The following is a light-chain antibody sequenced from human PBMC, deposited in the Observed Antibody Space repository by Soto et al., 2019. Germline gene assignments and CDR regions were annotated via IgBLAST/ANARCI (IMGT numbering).Light chain of an antibody. J-gene: IGKJ2*01. CDR1: QSLVHSDGNTY. CDR3: MQGTHWPPYT. CDR2: KVS. Sequence: DVVMTQSPLSLPVTLGHPASISCRSSQSLVHSDGNTYLNWFHQRPGQSPRRLIYKVSNRDSGVPDRFSGSGSDTHFTLKISGVEAEDVGVYYCMQGTHWPPYTFGQGTKLEIK. V-gene: IGKV2-30*02.